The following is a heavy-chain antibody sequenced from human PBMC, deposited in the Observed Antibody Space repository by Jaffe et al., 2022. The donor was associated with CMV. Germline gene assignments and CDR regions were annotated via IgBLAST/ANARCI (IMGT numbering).Heavy chain of an antibody. J-gene: IGHJ3*02. CDR3: ARSIAVAGRGRDGDDAFDI. CDR2: INPNSGGT. V-gene: IGHV1-2*04. D-gene: IGHD6-19*01. CDR1: GYTFTGYY. Sequence: QVQLVQSGAEVKKPGASVKVSCKASGYTFTGYYMHWVRQAPGQGLEWMGWINPNSGGTNYAQKFQGWVTMTRDTSISTAYMELSRLRSDDTAVYYCARSIAVAGRGRDGDDAFDIWGQGTMVTVSS.